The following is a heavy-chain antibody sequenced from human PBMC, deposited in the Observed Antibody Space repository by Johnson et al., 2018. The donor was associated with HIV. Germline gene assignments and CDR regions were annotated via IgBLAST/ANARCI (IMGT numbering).Heavy chain of an antibody. D-gene: IGHD6-13*01. CDR1: GFTFSSYW. V-gene: IGHV3-7*05. CDR3: ARVGYSSSWYGGYGAFDI. CDR2: IKQAGSEK. J-gene: IGHJ3*02. Sequence: VQLVESGGGLVQPGGSLRLSCAASGFTFSSYWMSWVRQAPGKGLEWVANIKQAGSEKYYVDSVKGRFTISRDNAKNSRYLQMNRLRAEDTAVYYCARVGYSSSWYGGYGAFDIWGQGTMVTVSS.